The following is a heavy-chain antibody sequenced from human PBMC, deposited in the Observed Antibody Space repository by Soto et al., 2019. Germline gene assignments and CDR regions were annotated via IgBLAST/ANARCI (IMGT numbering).Heavy chain of an antibody. Sequence: SETLSLTCTVSGGSISSGGYYWSWIRQHPGKGLEWIGYIYYSGSTYYNPSLKSRVTISVDTSKNQFSLKLSSVTAADTAVYYCARLYYGDYFDYWGQGTLVTVSS. CDR2: IYYSGST. D-gene: IGHD4-17*01. CDR1: GGSISSGGYY. J-gene: IGHJ4*02. V-gene: IGHV4-31*03. CDR3: ARLYYGDYFDY.